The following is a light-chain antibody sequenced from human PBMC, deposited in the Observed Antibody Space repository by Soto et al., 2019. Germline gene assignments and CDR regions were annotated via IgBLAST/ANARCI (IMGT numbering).Light chain of an antibody. J-gene: IGKJ1*01. CDR1: QSISSW. CDR2: DAS. Sequence: DIEMTQSPSTLPAPVGQRVTITFRASQSISSWLAWYQQKPGKAPKLLIYDASTLKSGVPSRFRGSGSGTEFTLTISSLQPDDFATYYCQHYDTYWTFGQGTKVDIK. CDR3: QHYDTYWT. V-gene: IGKV1-5*01.